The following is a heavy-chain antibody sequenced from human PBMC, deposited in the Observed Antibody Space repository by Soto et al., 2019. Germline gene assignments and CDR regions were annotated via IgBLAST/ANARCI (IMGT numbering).Heavy chain of an antibody. Sequence: GASVKVSCKASGYTFTSYDINWVRQATGQGLEWMGRMNPNSGNTSYAQKFQGRVTMTRNTSISTAYMELSSLRSEDTAVYYCARTIYSGYDHFDYWGQGTLVTVSS. V-gene: IGHV1-8*01. D-gene: IGHD5-12*01. CDR3: ARTIYSGYDHFDY. CDR1: GYTFTSYD. CDR2: MNPNSGNT. J-gene: IGHJ4*02.